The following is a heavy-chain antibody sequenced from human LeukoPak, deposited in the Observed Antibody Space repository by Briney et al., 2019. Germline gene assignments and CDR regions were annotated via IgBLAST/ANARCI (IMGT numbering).Heavy chain of an antibody. CDR2: IWYDGGNK. Sequence: PGGSLRLSCAASGFTFSSYGMHWVRQTPGKGLEWVAVIWYDGGNKFYADSVKGRFTISRDNSKNTLYLQMNSLRAEDTAVYYCAKALPPGLFDYWGQGTLVTVSS. CDR3: AKALPPGLFDY. V-gene: IGHV3-30*02. CDR1: GFTFSSYG. J-gene: IGHJ4*02. D-gene: IGHD3-10*01.